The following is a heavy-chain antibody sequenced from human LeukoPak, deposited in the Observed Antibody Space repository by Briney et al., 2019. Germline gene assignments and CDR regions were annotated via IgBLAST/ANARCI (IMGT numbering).Heavy chain of an antibody. V-gene: IGHV3-21*01. CDR1: GFTFSSYS. Sequence: GGSLRLSCAASGFTFSSYSMNWVRQAPGKGLEWVSSISSSSSYIYYADSVKGRFTISRDNAKNSLYLQMNSLRAEDTAVYYCARSPYICSGGSCYNFDYWGQGTLVTVSS. J-gene: IGHJ4*02. D-gene: IGHD2-15*01. CDR2: ISSSSSYI. CDR3: ARSPYICSGGSCYNFDY.